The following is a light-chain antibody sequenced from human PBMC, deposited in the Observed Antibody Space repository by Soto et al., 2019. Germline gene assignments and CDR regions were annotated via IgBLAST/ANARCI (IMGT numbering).Light chain of an antibody. CDR2: GDT. CDR3: QSYDTGLRGWL. Sequence: QSVLTQPPSVSGAPWQRVTISCTGSSSNIGAGHAVHWYRQFPGTPPKLLISGDTHRPSGVPDRFSGSKSGTSASLAITGLQAEDEADYYCQSYDTGLRGWLFGGGTKLTVL. CDR1: SSNIGAGHA. V-gene: IGLV1-40*01. J-gene: IGLJ3*02.